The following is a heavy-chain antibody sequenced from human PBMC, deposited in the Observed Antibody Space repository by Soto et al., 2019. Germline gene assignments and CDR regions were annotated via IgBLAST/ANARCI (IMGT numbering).Heavy chain of an antibody. Sequence: QVQLVQSGAEVKKPGASVKVSCKASGYTFTSYGISWVRQAPGQGLEWMGWISAYNGNTNYAQKLQGRVTMTTDTSTSTAYMELRSLRSDDTAVYYCARNWGKLLWFGEPKKNWFDPWGQGTLVTVSS. J-gene: IGHJ5*02. CDR3: ARNWGKLLWFGEPKKNWFDP. D-gene: IGHD3-10*01. CDR1: GYTFTSYG. CDR2: ISAYNGNT. V-gene: IGHV1-18*01.